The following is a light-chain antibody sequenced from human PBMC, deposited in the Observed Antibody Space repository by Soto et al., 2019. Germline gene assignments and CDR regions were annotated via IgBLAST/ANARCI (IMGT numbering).Light chain of an antibody. CDR2: DAS. CDR1: QSVSSY. Sequence: EVVLTQSPGTLSLSPGERATLSCRASQSVSSYLAWYQQKPGQAPRLLIYDASNRATGIPARFSGSGSGTDFTLTINSLEPEDFAVYYCQQRSNFLTFGGGTKVDIK. J-gene: IGKJ4*01. V-gene: IGKV3-11*01. CDR3: QQRSNFLT.